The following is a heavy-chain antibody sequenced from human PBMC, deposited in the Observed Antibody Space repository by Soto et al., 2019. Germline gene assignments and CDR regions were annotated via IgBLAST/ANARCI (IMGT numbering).Heavy chain of an antibody. D-gene: IGHD3-10*01. Sequence: GASVKVSCKASGYTFTSYGISWVRQAPGQGLEWMGWISAYNGNTNYAQKLQGRVTMTTDTSTSTAYMELRSLRSDDTAVYYCARDSLQYYGSGSYSNYYGMDVWGQGTTVTVSS. CDR3: ARDSLQYYGSGSYSNYYGMDV. CDR2: ISAYNGNT. J-gene: IGHJ6*02. CDR1: GYTFTSYG. V-gene: IGHV1-18*01.